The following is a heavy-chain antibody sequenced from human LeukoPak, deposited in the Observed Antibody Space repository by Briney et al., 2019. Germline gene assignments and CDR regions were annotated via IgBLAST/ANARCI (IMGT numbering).Heavy chain of an antibody. J-gene: IGHJ3*02. CDR2: FYYSGST. V-gene: IGHV4-39*07. CDR3: GRYSGGYYSPFDAFDI. D-gene: IGHD1-26*01. Sequence: PSETLSLTCSVSGDSISGSDYYWGWIRQPPGKGLEWIGSFYYSGSTYYNPSLKSRVTILVDTSKNQFSLKLSSVTAADTAVYYCGRYSGGYYSPFDAFDIWGQGTMVTVSS. CDR1: GDSISGSDYY.